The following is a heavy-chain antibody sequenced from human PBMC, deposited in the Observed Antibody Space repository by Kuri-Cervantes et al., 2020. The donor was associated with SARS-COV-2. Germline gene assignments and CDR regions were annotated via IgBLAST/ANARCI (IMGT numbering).Heavy chain of an antibody. Sequence: GESLKISCAASGFTFSSYGMHWVRQAPGKGLEWVAVIWYDGSNKYYADSVKGRFTISRDNSKNTLYLQMNSLRAEDTAVYYCAKRGYGSGDRSYYYMDVWGKGTTVTVSS. J-gene: IGHJ6*03. CDR2: IWYDGSNK. CDR3: AKRGYGSGDRSYYYMDV. CDR1: GFTFSSYG. D-gene: IGHD3-10*01. V-gene: IGHV3-33*06.